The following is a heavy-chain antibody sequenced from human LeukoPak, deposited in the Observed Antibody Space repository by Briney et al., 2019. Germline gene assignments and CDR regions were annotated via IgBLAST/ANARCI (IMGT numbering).Heavy chain of an antibody. CDR1: GFTFSSYA. CDR2: ISGSGGST. D-gene: IGHD1-26*01. J-gene: IGHJ5*02. CDR3: AKDPGNPFGGSYYYPDP. Sequence: GGSLRLSCAASGFTFSSYAMSWVRQAPGKGLEWVSAISGSGGSTYYADSVKGRFTISRDNSKNTLYLQMNSLRAEDTAVYYCAKDPGNPFGGSYYYPDPWGQGTLVTVSS. V-gene: IGHV3-23*01.